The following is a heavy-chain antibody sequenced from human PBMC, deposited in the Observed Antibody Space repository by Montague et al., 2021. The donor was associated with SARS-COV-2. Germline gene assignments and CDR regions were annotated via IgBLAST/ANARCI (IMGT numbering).Heavy chain of an antibody. J-gene: IGHJ5*02. D-gene: IGHD3-3*01. CDR1: GGSIRSGIYY. CDR2: IYTSGST. Sequence: TLSLTCTVSGGSIRSGIYYWSWIRQPAGKGLEWIGRIYTSGSTNYNPSLNSRVTISVDTSKNQFSLKLSSVTAADTAVYYCARGTTVSSSGYYTGWFDPWGQGTPVTVSS. CDR3: ARGTTVSSSGYYTGWFDP. V-gene: IGHV4-61*02.